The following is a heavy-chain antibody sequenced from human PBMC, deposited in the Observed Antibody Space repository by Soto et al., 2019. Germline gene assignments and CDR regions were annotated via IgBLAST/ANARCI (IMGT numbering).Heavy chain of an antibody. CDR2: ISAYNGNT. V-gene: IGHV1-18*01. CDR1: GYTFTSYG. J-gene: IGHJ3*01. Sequence: QVRLVQSGAELKEPGASVKVSCKASGYTFTSYGVSWVRQAPGQGLEWMGWISAYNGNTFHAKKVQGRVTMSTDTSTTKAYMEMRSLRSDDTTVYYCARGSSTRTGATPFDVWGQGTMVTVSS. D-gene: IGHD1-1*01. CDR3: ARGSSTRTGATPFDV.